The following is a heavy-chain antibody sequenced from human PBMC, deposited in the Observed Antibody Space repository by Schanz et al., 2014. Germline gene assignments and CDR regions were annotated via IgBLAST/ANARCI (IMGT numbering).Heavy chain of an antibody. CDR3: AKDKAAGSAWFDGFNV. D-gene: IGHD6-13*01. V-gene: IGHV3-48*01. CDR2: ITYNGGTT. CDR1: GITFSSHS. J-gene: IGHJ3*01. Sequence: VQLVESGGGLVKPGGSLRLSCAASGITFSSHSFNWVRQAPGKGLEWISYITYNGGTTYYAASVKGRFTISRDNSKNTLYLEMNSLRVEDTALYYCAKDKAAGSAWFDGFNVWGQGTMVTVSS.